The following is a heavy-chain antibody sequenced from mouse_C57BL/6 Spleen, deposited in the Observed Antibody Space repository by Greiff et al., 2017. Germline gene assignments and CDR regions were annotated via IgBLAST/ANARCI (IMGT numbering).Heavy chain of an antibody. CDR2: IYPRSGNT. CDR1: GYTFTSYG. Sequence: VQRVESGAELARPGASVKLSCKASGYTFTSYGISWVKQRTGQGLEWIGEIYPRSGNTYYNEKFKGKATLTADKSSSTAYMELRSLTSEDSAVYFCARGNYLDYWGQGTTLTVSS. CDR3: ARGNYLDY. V-gene: IGHV1-81*01. J-gene: IGHJ2*01.